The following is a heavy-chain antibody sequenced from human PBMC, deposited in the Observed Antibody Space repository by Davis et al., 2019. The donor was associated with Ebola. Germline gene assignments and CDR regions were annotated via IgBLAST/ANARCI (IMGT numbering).Heavy chain of an antibody. V-gene: IGHV3-73*01. CDR2: IRSKANRYAT. D-gene: IGHD1-26*01. Sequence: GGPLRLSCPASASTFSASAMHWAPPAPGKGWEWAGRIRSKANRYATAYAASMKGRSNISRDDSKNKAYRQMNSLKTEDTAVYYCSVGDTKDNWGQGTLVTVSS. CDR1: ASTFSASA. J-gene: IGHJ4*02. CDR3: SVGDTKDN.